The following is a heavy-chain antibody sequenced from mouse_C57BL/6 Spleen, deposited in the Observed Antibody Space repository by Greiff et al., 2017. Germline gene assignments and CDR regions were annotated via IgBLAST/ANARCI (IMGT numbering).Heavy chain of an antibody. CDR1: GFTFSDYY. Sequence: EVQLVESGGGLVQPGGSLKLSCAASGFTFSDYYMYWVRQTPEKRLEWVAYISNGGGSTYYPDTVKGRFTIASNNAKNTLYLQMSHLKSEDTAMYYCARQRVYDGYYFDYWGQGTTLTVSS. V-gene: IGHV5-12*01. CDR3: ARQRVYDGYYFDY. J-gene: IGHJ2*01. D-gene: IGHD2-12*01. CDR2: ISNGGGST.